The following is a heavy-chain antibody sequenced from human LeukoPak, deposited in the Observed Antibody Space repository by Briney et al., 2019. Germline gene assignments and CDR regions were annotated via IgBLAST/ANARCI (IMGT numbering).Heavy chain of an antibody. J-gene: IGHJ3*02. V-gene: IGHV1-24*01. CDR2: FDPEDGET. Sequence: ASVKVSCKVSGYALTELSMHWVRQAPAKGLEWMGGFDPEDGETIYAQKFQGRVTMTEDTSTDTAYMELSSLRSEDTAVYYCATLIAEWALAFDIWGQGTMVTVSS. CDR1: GYALTELS. D-gene: IGHD1-26*01. CDR3: ATLIAEWALAFDI.